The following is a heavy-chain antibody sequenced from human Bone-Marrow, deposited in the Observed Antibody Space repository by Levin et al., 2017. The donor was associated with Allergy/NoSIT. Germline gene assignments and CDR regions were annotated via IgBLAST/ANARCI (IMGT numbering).Heavy chain of an antibody. D-gene: IGHD2-8*01. Sequence: GSLRLSCTVSGGSIQNSSYYWAWIRRPPGKGLEWIGTIYYIGSTYYNPSLKSRITVSVDTSKNQFSLSLSSVTAADTAVYYCASRLYYFDSWGRGTLVTVSS. CDR1: GGSIQNSSYY. CDR3: ASRLYYFDS. J-gene: IGHJ4*02. V-gene: IGHV4-39*01. CDR2: IYYIGST.